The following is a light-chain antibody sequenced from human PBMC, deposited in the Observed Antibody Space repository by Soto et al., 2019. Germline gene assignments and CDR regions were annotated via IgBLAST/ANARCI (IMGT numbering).Light chain of an antibody. J-gene: IGLJ1*01. CDR1: SSDVGSYNF. CDR3: NSYTSSSTAYV. CDR2: EVS. V-gene: IGLV2-14*01. Sequence: QSALTQPASVSGSPGQSITISCTGTSSDVGSYNFVSWYQQHPGKAPKLIIYEVSNRPSGVSDRFSGSKSGNTASLPISGLQAEDEADYYCNSYTSSSTAYVFGTGTKLTVL.